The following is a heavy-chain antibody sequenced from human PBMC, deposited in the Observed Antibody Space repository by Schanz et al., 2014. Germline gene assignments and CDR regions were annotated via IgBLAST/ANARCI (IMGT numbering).Heavy chain of an antibody. CDR2: IIPILGIA. CDR1: GGTFSTYT. D-gene: IGHD4-17*01. Sequence: QVQLVQSGAEVKKPGSSMKVSCKASGGTFSTYTISWVRQAPGQGLEWMGRIIPILGIANYAQKFQGRVTITADRSTSTAYMELSSLRSEDTAVYYCARGYGDSPTDFWGDGTLVAVSP. CDR3: ARGYGDSPTDF. J-gene: IGHJ4*01. V-gene: IGHV1-69*02.